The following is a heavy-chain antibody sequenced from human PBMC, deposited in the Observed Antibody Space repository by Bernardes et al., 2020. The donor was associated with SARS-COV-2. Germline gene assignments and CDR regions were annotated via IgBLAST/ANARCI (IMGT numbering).Heavy chain of an antibody. CDR3: ARQIGPYSSSWYGWFDP. D-gene: IGHD6-13*01. CDR2: LYYSGST. V-gene: IGHV4-59*08. J-gene: IGHJ5*02. Sequence: SETLSLTCAVSGCSISDYSWSWIRQPPGKGLEWIGCLYYSGSTSYDPSLKSRVTISVDTSKNQLSLKLSSVTAADTAVYYCARQIGPYSSSWYGWFDPWGQGTLVTVSS. CDR1: GCSISDYS.